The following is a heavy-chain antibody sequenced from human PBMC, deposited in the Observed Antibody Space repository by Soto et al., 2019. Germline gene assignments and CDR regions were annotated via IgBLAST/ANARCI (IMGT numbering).Heavy chain of an antibody. CDR2: VKSDGSST. Sequence: GGSLRLSCAASGFTFRSSWMHWVRQVPGKEMVWVSSVKSDGSSTNYADSVKGRFTISRDNAKNTLYLQMNSLRADDTAVYHCARGGPEAGLFDYWGQGALVTVPS. CDR3: ARGGPEAGLFDY. V-gene: IGHV3-74*01. J-gene: IGHJ4*02. CDR1: GFTFRSSW. D-gene: IGHD6-13*01.